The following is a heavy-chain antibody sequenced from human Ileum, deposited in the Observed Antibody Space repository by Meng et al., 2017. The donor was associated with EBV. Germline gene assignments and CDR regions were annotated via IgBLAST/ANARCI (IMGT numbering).Heavy chain of an antibody. CDR1: GFRFSRHA. D-gene: IGHD1-26*01. CDR2: IWDDGSNK. V-gene: IGHV3-33*01. Sequence: QVQLVESGGGVVQPGRSLRLLCAASGFRFSRHAMHWVRQAPGKGLEWVAVIWDDGSNKQYTDSVKGRFTISRDNSKNTLYLQMNSLRVEDTAVYYCARGRWELLRNWDSWGQGTLVTVSS. CDR3: ARGRWELLRNWDS. J-gene: IGHJ4*02.